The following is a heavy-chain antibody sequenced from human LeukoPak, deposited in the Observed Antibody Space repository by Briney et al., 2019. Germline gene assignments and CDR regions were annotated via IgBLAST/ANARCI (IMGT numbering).Heavy chain of an antibody. D-gene: IGHD3-10*01. CDR2: IWYDGSNK. V-gene: IGHV3-33*01. CDR1: GFTFCSYG. Sequence: GGSLRLSCAASGFTFCSYGMHRGRQAPGKGLGWVAVIWYDGSNKYYADSVKGRFTISRDNSKNTLYLQMNSLRADHTAVYYCARHLHYYGSGNYYYYVYAMDVWGQGTTVTVSS. CDR3: ARHLHYYGSGNYYYYVYAMDV. J-gene: IGHJ6*02.